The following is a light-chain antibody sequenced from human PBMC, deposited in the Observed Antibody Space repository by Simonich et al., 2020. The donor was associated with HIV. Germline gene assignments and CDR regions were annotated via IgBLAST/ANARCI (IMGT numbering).Light chain of an antibody. J-gene: IGKJ4*01. CDR2: AAS. V-gene: IGKV1-39*01. CDR3: QQYYSYPPL. CDR1: QSISTY. Sequence: DIQMTQSPSSLSASVGDRVTITCRASQSISTYLNWYQQKPGTAPKLLIYAASTLQSGVPSRFSGSGSGTDFTLTISCLQSEEFATYYCQQYYSYPPLFGGGTKVEIK.